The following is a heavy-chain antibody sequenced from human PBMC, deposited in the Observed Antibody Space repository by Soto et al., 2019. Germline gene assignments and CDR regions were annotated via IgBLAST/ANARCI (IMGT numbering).Heavy chain of an antibody. CDR2: IIPIYGLT. Sequence: QVQLVQSGAEVKRPGSSLIVSCKASGGTSKMYSISWVRQAPGQGLEGMGGIIPIYGLTNYAQKFQGRVTINADESTSTVYMQLSSLRSEDTAIYYCTFGLDFANSWRWFDPWGQGTLVTVSS. J-gene: IGHJ5*02. V-gene: IGHV1-69*01. CDR1: GGTSKMYS. CDR3: TFGLDFANSWRWFDP. D-gene: IGHD1-26*01.